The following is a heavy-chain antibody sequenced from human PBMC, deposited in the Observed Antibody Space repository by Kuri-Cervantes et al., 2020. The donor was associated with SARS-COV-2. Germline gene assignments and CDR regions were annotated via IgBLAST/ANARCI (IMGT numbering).Heavy chain of an antibody. D-gene: IGHD6-19*01. V-gene: IGHV3-21*01. Sequence: GESLKISCAASGFSLSRYTMNWVRQAPGKALEWVSSISGSGSYIYYADSMKGRFTISKESGENSLYLHMNSLRGDDTAVYYCAREGQWLVYTCFDYWGQGTLITVSS. CDR3: AREGQWLVYTCFDY. CDR2: ISGSGSYI. J-gene: IGHJ4*02. CDR1: GFSLSRYT.